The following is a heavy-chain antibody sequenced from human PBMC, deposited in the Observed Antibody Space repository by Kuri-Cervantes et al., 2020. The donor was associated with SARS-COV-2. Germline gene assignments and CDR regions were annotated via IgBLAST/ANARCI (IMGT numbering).Heavy chain of an antibody. CDR2: ISGSGANT. D-gene: IGHD2/OR15-2a*01. V-gene: IGHV3-23*01. J-gene: IGHJ4*02. CDR1: GFTFSSFP. CDR3: VKDSRVYYFDY. Sequence: GESLKISCAASGFTFSSFPMSWVRQAPGKGLEWVSGISGSGANTYYADSVKGWFTISRDNSKNTLYLQMNSLRAEDTVVYYCVKDSRVYYFDYWGQGTLVTVSS.